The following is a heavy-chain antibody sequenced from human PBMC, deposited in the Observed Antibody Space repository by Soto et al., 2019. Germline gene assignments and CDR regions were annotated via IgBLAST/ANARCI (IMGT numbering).Heavy chain of an antibody. CDR1: GFTFSSYA. CDR3: ASGRPAMVNYYYYGMDV. V-gene: IGHV3-30-3*01. J-gene: IGHJ6*02. Sequence: QVQLVESGGGVVQPGRSLRLSCAASGFTFSSYAMHWVRQAPGKGLEWVAVISYDGSNKYYADSVKGRFTISRDNSKNTVYLQMNSLRAEDTAVYYCASGRPAMVNYYYYGMDVWGQGTTVTVSS. CDR2: ISYDGSNK. D-gene: IGHD5-18*01.